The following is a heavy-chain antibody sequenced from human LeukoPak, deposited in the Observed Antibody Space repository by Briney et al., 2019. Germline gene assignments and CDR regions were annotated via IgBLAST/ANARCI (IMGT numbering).Heavy chain of an antibody. D-gene: IGHD3-22*01. J-gene: IGHJ4*02. CDR2: IWYDGSNK. CDR3: ARDPSYYYDSSGYYYPY. CDR1: GFTFSSYG. Sequence: GGSLRLSCAASGFTFSSYGMHWVRQAPGKGLEWVAVIWYDGSNKYHADSVKGRFTISRDNSKDTLYLQMNSLRAEDTAVYYCARDPSYYYDSSGYYYPYWGQGTLVTVSS. V-gene: IGHV3-33*01.